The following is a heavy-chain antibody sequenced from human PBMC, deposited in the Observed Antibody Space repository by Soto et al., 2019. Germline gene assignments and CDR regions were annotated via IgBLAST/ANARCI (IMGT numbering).Heavy chain of an antibody. CDR2: ISAYNGNT. CDR3: ARDLTIFGVVTVWFDP. J-gene: IGHJ5*02. V-gene: IGHV1-18*01. Sequence: QVQLVQSGAEVKKPGASVKVSCKASGYTFTSYGISWVRQAPGQGLEWMGWISAYNGNTNYAQKLQGRDTMTTDTSTSTAYMELRSLRSDDTAVYYCARDLTIFGVVTVWFDPWGQGTLVTVSS. D-gene: IGHD3-3*01. CDR1: GYTFTSYG.